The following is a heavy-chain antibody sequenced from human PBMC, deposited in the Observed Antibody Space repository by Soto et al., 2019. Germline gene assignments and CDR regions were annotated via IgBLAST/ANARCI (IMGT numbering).Heavy chain of an antibody. CDR2: IYYSGST. Sequence: SETLSLTCTVSGGSISSYYWSWIRQPPGKGLEWIGYIYYSGSTNYNPSLKSRVTMSVDTSKNQFSLKLSSVTAADTAVYYCARLSIDIWTGYTLDYWGQGTLVTVSS. CDR1: GGSISSYY. CDR3: ARLSIDIWTGYTLDY. J-gene: IGHJ4*02. D-gene: IGHD3-9*01. V-gene: IGHV4-59*08.